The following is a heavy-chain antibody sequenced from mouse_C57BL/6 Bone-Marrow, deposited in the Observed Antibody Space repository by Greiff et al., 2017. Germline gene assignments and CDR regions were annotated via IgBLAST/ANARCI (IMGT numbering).Heavy chain of an antibody. V-gene: IGHV1-81*01. Sequence: VQLQESGAELARPGASVKLSCKASGYTFTSYGISWVKQRTGQGLEWIGELYPRSGNTYYNEKFKGKATLTADKSASTAYMELRSLTSEDSAVYFCARGVLRRGRYFDYWGQGTTLTVSS. D-gene: IGHD1-1*01. CDR3: ARGVLRRGRYFDY. J-gene: IGHJ2*01. CDR1: GYTFTSYG. CDR2: LYPRSGNT.